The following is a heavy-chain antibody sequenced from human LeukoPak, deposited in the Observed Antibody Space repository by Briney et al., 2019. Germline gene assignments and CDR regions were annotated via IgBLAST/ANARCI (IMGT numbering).Heavy chain of an antibody. D-gene: IGHD3-3*01. Sequence: PGGSLRLSCAVSGFTFSNYAMNWVRQAPGKGLEWVSTISGSGGSTYYADSVKGRFTISRDNSKNTLYLQMNSLRAEDTAVYYCARDDDFPSNYYMDVWGKGTTVTVSS. CDR1: GFTFSNYA. CDR2: ISGSGGST. J-gene: IGHJ6*03. V-gene: IGHV3-23*01. CDR3: ARDDDFPSNYYMDV.